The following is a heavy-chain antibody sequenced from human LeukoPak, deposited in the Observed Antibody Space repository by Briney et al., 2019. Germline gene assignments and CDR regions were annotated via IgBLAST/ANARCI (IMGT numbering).Heavy chain of an antibody. CDR3: ARDFRGGGGAFDI. Sequence: GGSLRLSCAASGFTFSSYAMSWVRQAPGKGLEWVSVIYSGGTTSYADSVKGRFSISRDNSKNTLYLQMNSPRVEDMAVYYCARDFRGGGGAFDIWGQGTMVTVSS. CDR1: GFTFSSYA. CDR2: IYSGGTT. D-gene: IGHD2-15*01. J-gene: IGHJ3*02. V-gene: IGHV3-53*01.